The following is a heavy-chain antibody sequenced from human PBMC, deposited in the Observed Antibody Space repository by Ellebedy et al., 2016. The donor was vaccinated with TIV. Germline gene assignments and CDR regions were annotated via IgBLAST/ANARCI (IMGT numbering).Heavy chain of an antibody. Sequence: AASVKVSCKASGFTFTDYYLDWVRQAPEEGLEWMGWINPNTGGTTFAQKFQGRVAMTRDTSISTAYMELSRLTTDDTAVYYSARAREAPDRVFEIWGQGTLVTVSS. CDR3: ARAREAPDRVFEI. D-gene: IGHD1-14*01. CDR2: INPNTGGT. V-gene: IGHV1-2*02. CDR1: GFTFTDYY. J-gene: IGHJ3*02.